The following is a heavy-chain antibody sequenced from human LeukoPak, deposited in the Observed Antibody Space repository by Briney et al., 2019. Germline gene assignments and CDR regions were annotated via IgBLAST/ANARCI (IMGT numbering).Heavy chain of an antibody. Sequence: SETLSLTCTVSGGSISSYYWSWIRQPAGKGLEWIGYIYYSGSTNYNPSLKSRVTISVDTSKNQFSLKLSSVTAADTAVYYCARVQWVEMATIKNPHRLYYFDYWGQGTLVTVSS. J-gene: IGHJ4*02. CDR2: IYYSGST. CDR3: ARVQWVEMATIKNPHRLYYFDY. D-gene: IGHD5-24*01. CDR1: GGSISSYY. V-gene: IGHV4-59*01.